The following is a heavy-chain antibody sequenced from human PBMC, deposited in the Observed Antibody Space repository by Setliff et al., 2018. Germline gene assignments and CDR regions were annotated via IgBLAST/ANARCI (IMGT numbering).Heavy chain of an antibody. Sequence: GGSLRLSCAASGFAFSRYGMHWVRQAPGKGLEWVAYIRSEGTTQYYADSVKGRFTISRDNSKNTLFLQMSSLRAEDSAVYHCAKDIANYVVDSGTSWGQGTPVTVSS. CDR2: IRSEGTTQ. CDR1: GFAFSRYG. CDR3: AKDIANYVVDSGTS. J-gene: IGHJ4*02. V-gene: IGHV3-30*02. D-gene: IGHD2-21*01.